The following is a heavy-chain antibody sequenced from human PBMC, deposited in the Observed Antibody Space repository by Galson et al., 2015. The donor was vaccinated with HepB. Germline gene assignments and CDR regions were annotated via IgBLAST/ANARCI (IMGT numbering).Heavy chain of an antibody. J-gene: IGHJ4*02. CDR3: ARELLRWSSLGNFDY. CDR2: ISYDGSNK. D-gene: IGHD4-23*01. Sequence: SLRLSCAASGFTFSSYAMHWVRRAPGKGLEWVAVISYDGSNKYYADSVKGRFTISRDNSKNTLYLQMNSLRAEDTAVYYCARELLRWSSLGNFDYWGQGTLVTVSS. V-gene: IGHV3-30*04. CDR1: GFTFSSYA.